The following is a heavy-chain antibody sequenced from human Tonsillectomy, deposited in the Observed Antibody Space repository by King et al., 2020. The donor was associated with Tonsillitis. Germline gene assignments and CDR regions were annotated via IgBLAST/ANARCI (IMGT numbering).Heavy chain of an antibody. J-gene: IGHJ4*02. CDR3: ARGGRYVVLRFLEWLPDLDY. D-gene: IGHD3-3*01. CDR1: GGSISSYY. CDR2: IYYSGST. Sequence: QLQESGPGLVKPSETLSLTCTVSGGSISSYYWSWIRQPPGKGLEWIGYIYYSGSTNYNPSLKSRVTISVDTSKNQFSLKLSSVTAADTAVYYCARGGRYVVLRFLEWLPDLDYWGQGTLVTVSS. V-gene: IGHV4-59*01.